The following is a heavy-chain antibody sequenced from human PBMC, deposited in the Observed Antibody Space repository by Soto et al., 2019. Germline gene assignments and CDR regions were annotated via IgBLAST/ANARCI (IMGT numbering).Heavy chain of an antibody. J-gene: IGHJ4*02. CDR2: IIPIFGKA. V-gene: IGHV1-69*12. CDR1: GGTFSSYA. Sequence: QVQLVQSGAEVKKPGSSVKVSCKASGGTFSSYAISWVRQAPGQGLEWMGGIIPIFGKANYEQKFQGRVTITADESTSTAYMELSSLRSEDTAVYYCARSDRAARPVDYWGQGTLVTVSS. D-gene: IGHD6-6*01. CDR3: ARSDRAARPVDY.